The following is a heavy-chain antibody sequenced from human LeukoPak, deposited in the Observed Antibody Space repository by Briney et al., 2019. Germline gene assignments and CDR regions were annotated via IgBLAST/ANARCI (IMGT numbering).Heavy chain of an antibody. CDR3: ARSIAAAGTIYAGC. D-gene: IGHD6-13*01. CDR1: GYTFTGYY. V-gene: IGHV1-2*02. Sequence: GASVKVSCKASGYTFTGYYMHWVRQAHGQGLEWMGWINPNSGGTNYAQKFQGRVTMTRDTSISTAYMELSRLRSDDTAVYYCARSIAAAGTIYAGCWGQGTLVTVSS. J-gene: IGHJ4*02. CDR2: INPNSGGT.